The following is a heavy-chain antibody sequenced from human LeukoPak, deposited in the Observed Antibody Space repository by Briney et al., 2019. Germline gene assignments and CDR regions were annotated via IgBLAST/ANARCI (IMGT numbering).Heavy chain of an antibody. CDR3: ARGGLGGATKDY. D-gene: IGHD1-26*01. CDR2: IIPIFGTA. V-gene: IGHV1-69*05. J-gene: IGHJ4*02. CDR1: GGTFSSYA. Sequence: ASVKVSCKASGGTFSSYAISWVRQAPGQGLEWMGGIIPIFGTANYAQKFQGRVTITTDESTSTAYMELSSLRSEDAAVYYCARGGLGGATKDYWGQGTLVTVSS.